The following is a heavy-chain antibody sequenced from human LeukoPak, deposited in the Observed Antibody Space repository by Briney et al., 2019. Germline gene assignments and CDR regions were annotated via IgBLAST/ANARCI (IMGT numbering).Heavy chain of an antibody. Sequence: ASVKVSCKVSGYTLTELSMHWVRQAPGKGLEWMGGFDPEDGETIYAQKFQGRVTMTEDTSTDTAYMELSSLRSEDTAVYYCATSLIWGSMAPNSGSYIRPLGYWGQGTLVTVSS. J-gene: IGHJ4*02. CDR1: GYTLTELS. V-gene: IGHV1-24*01. D-gene: IGHD1-26*01. CDR3: ATSLIWGSMAPNSGSYIRPLGY. CDR2: FDPEDGET.